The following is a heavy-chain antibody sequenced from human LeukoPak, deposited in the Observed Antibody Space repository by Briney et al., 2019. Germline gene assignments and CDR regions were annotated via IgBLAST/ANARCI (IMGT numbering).Heavy chain of an antibody. Sequence: SETLSLTCAVYGRSLSGYYWSWIRQPPGKGLEWIGEINHSGSTNYNPSLKSRVTISVDTSKNQFSLKLSSVTAADTAVYYCARGPYSSSWYRTGLFDYWGQGTLVTVSS. CDR3: ARGPYSSSWYRTGLFDY. V-gene: IGHV4-34*01. CDR2: INHSGST. D-gene: IGHD6-13*01. CDR1: GRSLSGYY. J-gene: IGHJ4*02.